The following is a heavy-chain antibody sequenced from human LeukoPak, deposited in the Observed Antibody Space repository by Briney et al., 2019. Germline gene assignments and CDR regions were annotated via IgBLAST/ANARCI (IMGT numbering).Heavy chain of an antibody. Sequence: SETLSLTCTVSGGSISSGDYYWSWIRQHPGKGLEWIGYIYYSGSTYYNPSLKSRVTISVDTSKNQFSLKLSSVTAADTAVYYCAWAGMVRGVLFDYWGQGTLVTVSS. CDR1: GGSISSGDYY. CDR2: IYYSGST. D-gene: IGHD3-10*01. CDR3: AWAGMVRGVLFDY. V-gene: IGHV4-31*03. J-gene: IGHJ4*02.